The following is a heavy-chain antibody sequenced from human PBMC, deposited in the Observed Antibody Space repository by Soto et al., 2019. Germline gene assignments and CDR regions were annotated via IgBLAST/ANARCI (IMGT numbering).Heavy chain of an antibody. J-gene: IGHJ6*02. D-gene: IGHD3-3*01. CDR1: GGSMRGYS. Sequence: SETLSLTCKVSGGSMRGYSWSWVRQTPGEGLEWIGYVTHSGRTDYSPSLKNRVTISLDMSKNHFALHVNSVDPADTAVYYCARVAMENYHDMWSGSTSSALDVWGQGTTVTVSS. V-gene: IGHV4-59*13. CDR2: VTHSGRT. CDR3: ARVAMENYHDMWSGSTSSALDV.